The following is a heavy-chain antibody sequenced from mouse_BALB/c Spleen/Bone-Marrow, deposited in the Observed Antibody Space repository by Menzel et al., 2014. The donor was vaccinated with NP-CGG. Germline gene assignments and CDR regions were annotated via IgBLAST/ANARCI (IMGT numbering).Heavy chain of an antibody. V-gene: IGHV14-3*02. D-gene: IGHD2-2*01. J-gene: IGHJ4*01. CDR2: IDPANGNT. Sequence: VHVKQSGAELVKPGASVKLSCTASGFNIKDTYMHWVKQRPEQGLEWIGRIDPANGNTKYDPKFQGKATITTDTSSNTAYLQVSSLTSEDTAVYYCASATMATYYAMDYWGQGTSVTVSS. CDR3: ASATMATYYAMDY. CDR1: GFNIKDTY.